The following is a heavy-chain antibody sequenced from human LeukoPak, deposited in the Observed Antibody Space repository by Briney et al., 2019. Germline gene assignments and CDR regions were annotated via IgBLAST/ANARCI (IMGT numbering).Heavy chain of an antibody. J-gene: IGHJ6*02. CDR2: IYSGGST. Sequence: GGSLRLSCAASGFTVSSNYMSWVRRAPGKGLEWVSVIYSGGSTYYADSVKGRFTISRDNSKNTLYLQMNSLRAEDTAVYYCARGYDSSGYAYYYYYGMDVWGQGTTVTVSS. V-gene: IGHV3-66*01. CDR3: ARGYDSSGYAYYYYYGMDV. CDR1: GFTVSSNY. D-gene: IGHD3-22*01.